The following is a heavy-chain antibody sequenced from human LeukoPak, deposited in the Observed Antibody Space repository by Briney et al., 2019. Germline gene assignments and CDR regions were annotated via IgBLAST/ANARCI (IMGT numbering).Heavy chain of an antibody. J-gene: IGHJ4*02. CDR1: GFTFSGFW. V-gene: IGHV3-7*03. Sequence: GGSLRLSCAVSGFTFSGFWMSWSRQAPGKGLEWVASINSDGSEGYYADVVKGRFTISRDNAKNSLYLQINSLRAEDTAVYYCARGRQNYGDYPYWGQGTPVTVSS. CDR2: INSDGSEG. D-gene: IGHD4-17*01. CDR3: ARGRQNYGDYPY.